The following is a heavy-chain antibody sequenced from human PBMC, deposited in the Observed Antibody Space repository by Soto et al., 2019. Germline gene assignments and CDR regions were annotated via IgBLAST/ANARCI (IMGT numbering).Heavy chain of an antibody. CDR2: ISNDGSKK. J-gene: IGHJ4*02. Sequence: QVQVVESGGGVVQPGTSLRLSCAASGFAFTNYGIHWVRQAPGKGLEWVAHISNDGSKKFDGDSVKGRFTISRDNSENTVYLLMTSLRPDDTAVFYCTGGVAMPAGLGVGYWGQGTLVTVSS. V-gene: IGHV3-30*03. D-gene: IGHD2-15*01. CDR3: TGGVAMPAGLGVGY. CDR1: GFAFTNYG.